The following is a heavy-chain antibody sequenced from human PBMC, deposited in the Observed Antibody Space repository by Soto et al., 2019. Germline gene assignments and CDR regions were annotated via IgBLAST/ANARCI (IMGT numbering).Heavy chain of an antibody. J-gene: IGHJ4*02. V-gene: IGHV4-59*08. Sequence: QVQLQESGPGLVKPSETLSLTCTVSGGSISSYYWSWIRQPPGKGLEWIGYIFYRGSTNYNPSLKSRVTISVDTSKNQFSLKLSSVTAADTAVYYCARRYSSSLDFWGQGTLVTVSS. D-gene: IGHD6-13*01. CDR1: GGSISSYY. CDR2: IFYRGST. CDR3: ARRYSSSLDF.